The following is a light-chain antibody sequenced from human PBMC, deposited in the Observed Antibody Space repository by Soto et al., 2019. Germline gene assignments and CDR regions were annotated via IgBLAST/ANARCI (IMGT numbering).Light chain of an antibody. V-gene: IGKV4-1*01. Sequence: DIVMTQSPDSLAVSLGERATINCKSSQSVLYSSSNKNYLAWYQQKPGQPPKLLIYWASTRESGVPDRFSGSGSGTDFTLTISSLQAEDGAVYYCQQYYSTPTWAFGQGTKVEIK. CDR2: WAS. CDR3: QQYYSTPTWA. J-gene: IGKJ1*01. CDR1: QSVLYSSSNKNY.